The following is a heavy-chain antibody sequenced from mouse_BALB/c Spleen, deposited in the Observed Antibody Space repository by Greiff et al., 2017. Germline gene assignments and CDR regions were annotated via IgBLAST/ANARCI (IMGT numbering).Heavy chain of an antibody. CDR1: GFTFSSYG. V-gene: IGHV5-6-3*01. J-gene: IGHJ2*01. CDR3: AREKYGNYAHFDY. Sequence: EVQVVESGGGLVQPGGSLKLSCAASGFTFSSYGMSWVRQTPDKRLELVATINSNGGSTYYPDSVKGRFTISRDNAKNTLYLQMSSLKSEDTAMYYCAREKYGNYAHFDYWGQGTTLTVSS. CDR2: INSNGGST. D-gene: IGHD2-10*02.